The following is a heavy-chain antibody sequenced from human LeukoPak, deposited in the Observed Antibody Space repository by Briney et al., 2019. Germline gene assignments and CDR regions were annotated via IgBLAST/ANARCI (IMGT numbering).Heavy chain of an antibody. V-gene: IGHV2-70*01. Sequence: SGPALVQPTQPLTLTFTFSGFSLTTGGMCVGWIRQPPGKALEWLTLIDWDEDKYYSTSLKTRLTISKDTSKNQVVLTMTNMDPVDTATYYCARARDCSGLFDPWGQGTLVTVSS. CDR2: IDWDEDK. D-gene: IGHD2-15*01. J-gene: IGHJ5*02. CDR3: ARARDCSGLFDP. CDR1: GFSLTTGGMC.